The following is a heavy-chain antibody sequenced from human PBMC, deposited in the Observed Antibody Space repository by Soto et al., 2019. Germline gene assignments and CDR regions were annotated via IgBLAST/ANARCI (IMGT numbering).Heavy chain of an antibody. CDR3: ARAPRGSSSWGDAFDI. Sequence: EVQLVESGGGLVKPGGSLRLSCAASGFTFSSYSMNWVRQAPGKGLEWVSSISSSSSYIYYADSVKGSFTISRDNAKKSLYLQMTSQGAEETAVYYCARAPRGSSSWGDAFDIWGQGTMVTVSS. CDR1: GFTFSSYS. D-gene: IGHD6-13*01. CDR2: ISSSSSYI. J-gene: IGHJ3*02. V-gene: IGHV3-21*01.